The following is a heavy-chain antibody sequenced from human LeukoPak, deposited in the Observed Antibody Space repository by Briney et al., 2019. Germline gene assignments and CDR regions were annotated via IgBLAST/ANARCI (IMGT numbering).Heavy chain of an antibody. J-gene: IGHJ6*02. CDR2: INPNSGGT. Sequence: ASVKVSCKASGYTFTGYYMHWVRQAPGQGLEWMGWINPNSGGTNYAQKFQGRVTMTRDTSISTAYMELSRLRSDDTAVYCCARDPFRSYGFYYYYYYGMDVWGQGTTVTVSS. D-gene: IGHD5-18*01. CDR1: GYTFTGYY. V-gene: IGHV1-2*02. CDR3: ARDPFRSYGFYYYYYYGMDV.